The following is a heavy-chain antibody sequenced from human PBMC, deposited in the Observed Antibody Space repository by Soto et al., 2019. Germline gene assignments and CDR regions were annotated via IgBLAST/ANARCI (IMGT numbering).Heavy chain of an antibody. CDR1: GFIFSSYA. Sequence: GGSLTLSCAASGFIFSSYALSCASQAPGKGLEWVSAISGSGGSTYYAEAVKGGFTISRDNSKNTLYLQMNSMRAEDTAVYYCAAFASELAFDYWGQGTLVTVSS. CDR3: AAFASELAFDY. J-gene: IGHJ4*02. CDR2: ISGSGGST. D-gene: IGHD2-21*01. V-gene: IGHV3-23*01.